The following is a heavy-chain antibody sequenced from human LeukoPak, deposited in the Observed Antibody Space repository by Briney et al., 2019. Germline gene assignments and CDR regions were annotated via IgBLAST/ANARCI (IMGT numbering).Heavy chain of an antibody. CDR2: IKSKTDGGTT. D-gene: IGHD1-14*01. V-gene: IGHV3-15*01. CDR1: GSTVSEVW. J-gene: IGHJ4*02. CDR3: TSGITRRALPLDY. Sequence: GGSLSLSCAASGSTVSEVWMSWVRQAPGKGLEWVGRIKSKTDGGTTDYAAPVKGRFTISRDDSKNTLYLQMNSLKTEDTGVYYCTSGITRRALPLDYRGEGSLVTVSS.